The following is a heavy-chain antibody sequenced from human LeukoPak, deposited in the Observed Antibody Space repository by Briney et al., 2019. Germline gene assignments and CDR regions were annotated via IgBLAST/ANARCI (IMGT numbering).Heavy chain of an antibody. V-gene: IGHV3-13*04. CDR2: IDTTGAT. CDR1: GFXFSIYD. D-gene: IGHD2-21*02. Sequence: GGSLRLSCAASGFXFSIYDLHWVRQTTGKGLEWLSAIDTTGATYYPDSVKGRFTVSRENAKNSIYLQMNSLRAGDTAVYYCAREGFCGGDCPGYFDLWGRGTLVTVSS. J-gene: IGHJ2*01. CDR3: AREGFCGGDCPGYFDL.